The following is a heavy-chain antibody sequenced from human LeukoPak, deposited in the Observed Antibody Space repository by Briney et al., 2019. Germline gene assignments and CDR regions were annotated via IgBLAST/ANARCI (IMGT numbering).Heavy chain of an antibody. CDR1: GGSISSNS. J-gene: IGHJ4*02. V-gene: IGHV4-59*08. CDR2: TFSGGST. CDR3: ARGWGYLEY. D-gene: IGHD7-27*01. Sequence: SETLSLTCTVSGGSISSNSWTWIRHPPRKGLEWIGSTFSGGSTDYNPSLKSRVTISVDTSKNQFSLNLSSVTAADTAVYYCARGWGYLEYWGQGTLVTVSS.